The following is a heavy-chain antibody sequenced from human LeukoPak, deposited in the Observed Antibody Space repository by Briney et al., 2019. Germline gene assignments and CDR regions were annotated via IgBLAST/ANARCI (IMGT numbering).Heavy chain of an antibody. CDR3: ARVRGPTVYTYYLDV. CDR2: IGVTGDT. V-gene: IGHV3-13*01. J-gene: IGHJ6*03. CDR1: GFTFSKDD. Sequence: GGSLRLSCAASGFTFSKDDFHWVRQAPGKGLEWVAAIGVTGDTYYADSVKGRFTISREDAANSLYLQMRSLRAEDTALYSCARVRGPTVYTYYLDVWGKGTTVTVSS. D-gene: IGHD1-14*01.